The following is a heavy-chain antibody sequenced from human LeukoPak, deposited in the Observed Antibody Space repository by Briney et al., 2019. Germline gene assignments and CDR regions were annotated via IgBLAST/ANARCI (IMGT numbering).Heavy chain of an antibody. CDR1: GFTFTSYG. CDR3: AREERITMVRGVIITIGAFDI. J-gene: IGHJ3*02. D-gene: IGHD3-10*01. Sequence: GGSLRLSCAASGFTFTSYGMSWVRQAPGKGLEWVANIKQDGSEKYYVDSVKGRFTISRDNAKNSLYLQMNSLRAEDTAVYYCAREERITMVRGVIITIGAFDIWGQGTMVTVSS. V-gene: IGHV3-7*01. CDR2: IKQDGSEK.